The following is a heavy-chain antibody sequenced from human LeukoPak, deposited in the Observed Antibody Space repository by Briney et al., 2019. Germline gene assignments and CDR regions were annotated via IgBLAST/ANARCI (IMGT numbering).Heavy chain of an antibody. Sequence: SVKVSCKASGGTFSSYAISWVRQAPGQGLEWMGGIIPIFGTTNYAQKFQGRVTITADESTSTAYMELSSLRFEDTAVYYCASSTEQYQDIVVVPDDSRGDYWGQGTLVTVSS. CDR2: IIPIFGTT. D-gene: IGHD2-2*01. V-gene: IGHV1-69*13. CDR3: ASSTEQYQDIVVVPDDSRGDY. CDR1: GGTFSSYA. J-gene: IGHJ4*02.